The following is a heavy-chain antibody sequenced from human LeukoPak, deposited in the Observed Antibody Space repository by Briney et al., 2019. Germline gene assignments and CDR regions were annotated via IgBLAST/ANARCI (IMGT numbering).Heavy chain of an antibody. D-gene: IGHD3-10*01. CDR1: GFTVSSNH. CDR3: ARDSGASGPSGRFDP. J-gene: IGHJ5*02. CDR2: IYSGGST. V-gene: IGHV3-66*01. Sequence: PGESLRLSCAASGFTVSSNHMSWVRQAPGKGLEWVSVIYSGGSTYYADSVKGRFTISRDNSKNTLYLQMNSLRAEDTAVYYCARDSGASGPSGRFDPWGQGTLVTVSS.